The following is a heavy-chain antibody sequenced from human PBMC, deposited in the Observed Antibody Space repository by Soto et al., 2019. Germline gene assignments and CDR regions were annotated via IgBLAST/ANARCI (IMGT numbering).Heavy chain of an antibody. V-gene: IGHV1-18*01. D-gene: IGHD2-2*01. CDR3: ARAYCSSTSCRNWFDP. Sequence: ASVKVSWKASGYTFTSYGISWVRRAPGQGLEWVGWISAYNGNTNYAQKLQGRVTMTTDTSTSTAYMELRSLRSDDTAVYYCARAYCSSTSCRNWFDPWGQGTLVTVSS. CDR1: GYTFTSYG. J-gene: IGHJ5*02. CDR2: ISAYNGNT.